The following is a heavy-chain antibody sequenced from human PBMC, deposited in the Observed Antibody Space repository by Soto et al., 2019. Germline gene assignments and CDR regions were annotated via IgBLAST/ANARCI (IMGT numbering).Heavy chain of an antibody. CDR2: IDPSDSYT. V-gene: IGHV5-10-1*01. CDR3: ARRDYSNPSYGMDV. D-gene: IGHD4-4*01. J-gene: IGHJ6*02. Sequence: KISCKGSGYSFTSYWISWVRQMPGKGLEWMGRIDPSDSYTNYSPSFQGHVTISADKSISTAYLQWSSLKASDTAMYYCARRDYSNPSYGMDVWGQGTTVTVSS. CDR1: GYSFTSYW.